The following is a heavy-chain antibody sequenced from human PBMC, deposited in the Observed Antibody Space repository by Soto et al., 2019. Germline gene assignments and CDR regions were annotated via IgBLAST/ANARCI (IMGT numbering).Heavy chain of an antibody. CDR2: ISGSGGST. V-gene: IGHV3-23*01. D-gene: IGHD5-18*01. CDR1: GFTFISYA. CDR3: AKEEAMTRYYYYYMDV. Sequence: PGGSLRLSCAASGFTFISYAMSWVRQAPGKGLEWVSAISGSGGSTYYADSVKGRFTISRDNSKNTLYLQMNSLRAEDTAVFYCAKEEAMTRYYYYYMDVWGKGTTVTVSS. J-gene: IGHJ6*03.